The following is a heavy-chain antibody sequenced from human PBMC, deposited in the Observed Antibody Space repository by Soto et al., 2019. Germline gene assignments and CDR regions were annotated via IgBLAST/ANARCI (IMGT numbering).Heavy chain of an antibody. CDR2: ITGTASST. Sequence: EVQLLESGGGFVQPGGSLRLSCAASGFRFSDFAMTWVRQAPGRGLEWVSAITGTASSTYYAESVKRRFTISRDNSKNTLYLQINSLRAEDTAIYYCAKGAEGYVVSSLDSWGQGTLVNVSS. CDR3: AKGAEGYVVSSLDS. D-gene: IGHD5-12*01. J-gene: IGHJ4*02. CDR1: GFRFSDFA. V-gene: IGHV3-23*01.